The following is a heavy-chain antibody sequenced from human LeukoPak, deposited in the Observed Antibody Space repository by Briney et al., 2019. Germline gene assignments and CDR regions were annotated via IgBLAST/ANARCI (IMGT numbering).Heavy chain of an antibody. V-gene: IGHV4-39*01. CDR2: IYYSGST. D-gene: IGHD2-2*01. Sequence: SETLSLTCTVPGGSISSSNYYWGWIRQPPGKGLEWIGSIYYSGSTYYNPSLKSRVTISVDTSKNQFSLKLSSVTAADTAVYYCARHSSSTSPDRYWGQGTLVTVSS. CDR1: GGSISSSNYY. CDR3: ARHSSSTSPDRY. J-gene: IGHJ4*02.